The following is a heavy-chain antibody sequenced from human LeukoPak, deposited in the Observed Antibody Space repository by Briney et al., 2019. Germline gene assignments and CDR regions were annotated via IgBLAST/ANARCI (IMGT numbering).Heavy chain of an antibody. V-gene: IGHV3-7*01. Sequence: GGSLRLSCAASGFTFSSYWMSWVRQAPGKGLEWVANIKQDGSEKYYVDSVKGRFTISRDNAKNSLYLQMNSLRAEDTAVYYCARKAGYDSSGYNFDYWGQGALVTVSS. J-gene: IGHJ4*02. CDR3: ARKAGYDSSGYNFDY. CDR1: GFTFSSYW. D-gene: IGHD3-22*01. CDR2: IKQDGSEK.